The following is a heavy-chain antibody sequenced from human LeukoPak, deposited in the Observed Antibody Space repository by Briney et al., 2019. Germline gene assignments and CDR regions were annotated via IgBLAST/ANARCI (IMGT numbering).Heavy chain of an antibody. Sequence: GGSLRLSCAASGFTFSSYWMSWVRQAPGKGLEWVANIKQDGSEKYYVDSVKGRFTISRDNAKNSLYLQMNSPRAEDTAVYYCARDPVYSSGWDYFDYWGQGTLVTVSP. J-gene: IGHJ4*02. CDR2: IKQDGSEK. CDR1: GFTFSSYW. D-gene: IGHD6-19*01. CDR3: ARDPVYSSGWDYFDY. V-gene: IGHV3-7*01.